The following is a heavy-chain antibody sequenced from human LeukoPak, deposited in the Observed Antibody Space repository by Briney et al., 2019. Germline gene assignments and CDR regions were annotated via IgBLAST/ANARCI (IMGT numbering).Heavy chain of an antibody. D-gene: IGHD2-2*01. CDR2: VGISSGNT. V-gene: IGHV3-48*01. CDR1: GFTFSDYS. Sequence: PGGSLRLSCAASGFTFSDYSMNWVRQAPGKGLEWISYVGISSGNTKYADSVKGRFTISGDKAKNSLYLQMNSLRVEDTAVYYCARDTKYAFDNWGQGNLVTVS. CDR3: ARDTKYAFDN. J-gene: IGHJ4*02.